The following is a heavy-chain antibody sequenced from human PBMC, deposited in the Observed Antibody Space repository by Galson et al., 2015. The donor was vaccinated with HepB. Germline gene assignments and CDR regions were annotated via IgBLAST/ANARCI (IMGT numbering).Heavy chain of an antibody. D-gene: IGHD3-9*01. V-gene: IGHV5-51*01. J-gene: IGHJ3*02. Sequence: QSGAEVKKPGESLKISCKGSGYSFISQWIGWVRQMPGKGLEWMGIIYPGDSDTRYSPSFQGQVTISADKSISAAYLQWSSLKASDTAMYFCVRLLVDSDPLTRYHRELQAFDIWGQGTMVTVSS. CDR1: GYSFISQW. CDR2: IYPGDSDT. CDR3: VRLLVDSDPLTRYHRELQAFDI.